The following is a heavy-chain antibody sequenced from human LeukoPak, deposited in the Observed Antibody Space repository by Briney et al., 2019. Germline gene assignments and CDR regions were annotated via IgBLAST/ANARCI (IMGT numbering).Heavy chain of an antibody. CDR3: ARGFDRETYYFDY. Sequence: SETRSLTCTVSGGSVSSGSYYWSWIRQPPGKGLEWIGYIYYSGSTNYNPSLKSRVTISVDTSKNQFSLKLSSVTAADTAVYYSARGFDRETYYFDYWGQGTLVTVSS. CDR1: GGSVSSGSYY. CDR2: IYYSGST. V-gene: IGHV4-61*01. J-gene: IGHJ4*02. D-gene: IGHD3-9*01.